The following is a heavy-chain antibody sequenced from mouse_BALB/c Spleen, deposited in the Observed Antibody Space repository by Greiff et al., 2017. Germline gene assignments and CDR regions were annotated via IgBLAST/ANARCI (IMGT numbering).Heavy chain of an antibody. Sequence: QVQLKESGPGLVQPSQCLSITCTVSGFSFTSYGVYWVRQSPGKGLEWLAVIRSGGSTDYNAAFISRLSISKDNTKSQVFFKMNSLQSDDTAIYYCARRDDYEDWFAYWGQGTLVTVSA. V-gene: IGHV2-4-1*01. CDR1: GFSFTSYG. CDR3: ARRDDYEDWFAY. D-gene: IGHD2-4*01. J-gene: IGHJ3*01. CDR2: IRSGGST.